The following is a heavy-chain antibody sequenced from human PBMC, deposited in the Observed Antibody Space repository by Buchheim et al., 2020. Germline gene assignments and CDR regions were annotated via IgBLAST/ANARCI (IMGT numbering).Heavy chain of an antibody. CDR2: INHSGST. J-gene: IGHJ4*02. Sequence: QVQLQQWGAGLLKPSETLSLTCAVYGGSFSGYYWSWIRQPPGKGLEWIGEINHSGSTNYNPSLKSRVTISVDTSKNQFSLKLSSVTAADTAVYYCAILRPARHYAGPLGGRSGYFDYWGQGTL. CDR3: AILRPARHYAGPLGGRSGYFDY. D-gene: IGHD6-6*01. V-gene: IGHV4-34*01. CDR1: GGSFSGYY.